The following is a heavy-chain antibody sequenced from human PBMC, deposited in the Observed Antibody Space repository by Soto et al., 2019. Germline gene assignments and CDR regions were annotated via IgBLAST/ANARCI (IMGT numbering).Heavy chain of an antibody. J-gene: IGHJ4*02. V-gene: IGHV3-48*01. Sequence: SLRLSCAASGFTFSSYSMNWVRQAPGKGLEWVSYISSSSSTIYYADSVKGRFTISRDNAKNSLYLQMNSLRAEDTAVYYCARILRSYGDSGPVDYWGQGTLVTVSS. D-gene: IGHD4-17*01. CDR2: ISSSSSTI. CDR3: ARILRSYGDSGPVDY. CDR1: GFTFSSYS.